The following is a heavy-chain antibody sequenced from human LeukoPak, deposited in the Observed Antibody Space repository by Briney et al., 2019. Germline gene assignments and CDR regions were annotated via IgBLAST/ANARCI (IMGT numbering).Heavy chain of an antibody. J-gene: IGHJ4*02. D-gene: IGHD5-12*01. CDR2: IIPIFGTA. CDR1: GGTLSSYA. CDR3: AREVPISGYDHSFDY. Sequence: SVKVSCKASGGTLSSYAISWVRQAPGQGLEWMGGIIPIFGTANYAQKFQGRVTITADESTSTAYMELSSLRSEDTAVYYCAREVPISGYDHSFDYWGQGTLVTVSS. V-gene: IGHV1-69*13.